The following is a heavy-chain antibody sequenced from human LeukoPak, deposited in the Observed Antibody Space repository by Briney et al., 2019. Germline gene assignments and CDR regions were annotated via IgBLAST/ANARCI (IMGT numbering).Heavy chain of an antibody. CDR2: ISNDGSTT. Sequence: GGSLRLSCAASGFTVSSNYMSWVRQAPGKGLEWVSRISNDGSTTTYADSVRGRFTISRDNAKNTLYLQMNSLRAEDTAVYYCARDCGSTGCDYWGQETLVTVSS. V-gene: IGHV3-74*01. CDR3: ARDCGSTGCDY. J-gene: IGHJ4*02. CDR1: GFTVSSNY. D-gene: IGHD2-2*01.